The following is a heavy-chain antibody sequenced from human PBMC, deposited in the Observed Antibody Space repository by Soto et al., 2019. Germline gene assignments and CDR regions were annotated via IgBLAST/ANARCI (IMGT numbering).Heavy chain of an antibody. J-gene: IGHJ4*02. CDR3: ARREIQGPIDY. Sequence: QVQLQESGPGLVKPSDTLSLTCAVSGYSISSSNWWGWIRQPPGKGLEWIGYIYYSGTTYYNPSLKRRSTMSVATSKNQFSLKLTSVPAVDTAVYYGARREIQGPIDYWGQGTLVTVSS. V-gene: IGHV4-28*01. D-gene: IGHD1-26*01. CDR1: GYSISSSNW. CDR2: IYYSGTT.